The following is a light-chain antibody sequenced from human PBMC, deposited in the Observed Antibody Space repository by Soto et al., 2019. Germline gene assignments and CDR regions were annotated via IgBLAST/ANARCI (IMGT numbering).Light chain of an antibody. Sequence: DILMTQSPATMSMSPGDRTTLSCRASQSVSNNLAWYQQRPGQAPRLLIYGASTRATGIPARFSGSGSGTDFTLTISSLQPEDFATYYCQQLHDYPITFGQGTRLEIK. CDR2: GAS. CDR3: QQLHDYPIT. CDR1: QSVSNN. V-gene: IGKV3-15*01. J-gene: IGKJ5*01.